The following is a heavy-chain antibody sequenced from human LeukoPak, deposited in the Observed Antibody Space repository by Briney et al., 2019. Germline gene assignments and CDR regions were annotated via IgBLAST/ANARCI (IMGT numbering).Heavy chain of an antibody. D-gene: IGHD3-22*01. CDR1: GLTFSSYA. J-gene: IGHJ4*02. Sequence: GGSLRPSCAASGLTFSSYAMSWVRQAPGKGLEWVSAISGSGGSTYYADSVKGRFTISRDNSKNTLYLQMNSLRAEDTAVYYCAGTTMIVVVPTSDYWGQGTLVTVSS. V-gene: IGHV3-23*01. CDR3: AGTTMIVVVPTSDY. CDR2: ISGSGGST.